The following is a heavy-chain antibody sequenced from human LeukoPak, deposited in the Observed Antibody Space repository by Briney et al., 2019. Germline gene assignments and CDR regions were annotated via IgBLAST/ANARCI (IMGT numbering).Heavy chain of an antibody. CDR1: GFTFSSYA. V-gene: IGHV3-23*01. D-gene: IGHD5-24*01. Sequence: GGSLRLSCAASGFTFSSYAMSWVRQAPGKGLEWVSAISGSGGSTYYADSVKGRFTISRDNSKNTLYLQMNSLRAEDTAVYYCATITRDGYRYYYGMDVWGQGTTVTVSS. J-gene: IGHJ6*02. CDR2: ISGSGGST. CDR3: ATITRDGYRYYYGMDV.